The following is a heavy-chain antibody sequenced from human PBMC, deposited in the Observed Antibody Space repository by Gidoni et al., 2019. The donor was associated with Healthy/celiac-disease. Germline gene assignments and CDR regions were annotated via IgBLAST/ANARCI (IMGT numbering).Heavy chain of an antibody. Sequence: QVQLVQSGAEVKKPGVSVKVSCKASGYTFTSYGSSWARQAPGQGLEWMGWISAYNGNTNYAQKLQGRVTMTTDTSTSTAYMGLRSLRSDDTAVYYCAREALSGELLSFLDYWGQGTLVTVSS. CDR1: GYTFTSYG. CDR3: AREALSGELLSFLDY. V-gene: IGHV1-18*01. J-gene: IGHJ4*02. D-gene: IGHD1-26*01. CDR2: ISAYNGNT.